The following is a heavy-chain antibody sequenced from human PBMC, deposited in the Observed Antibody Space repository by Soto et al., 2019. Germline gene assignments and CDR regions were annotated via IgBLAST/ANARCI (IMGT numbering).Heavy chain of an antibody. D-gene: IGHD3-16*01. CDR3: VCGGNFLVY. J-gene: IGHJ4*02. CDR1: GFTFSTYW. CDR2: INQDGSER. V-gene: IGHV3-7*01. Sequence: EVQLVESGGGLAQPGGSLRLPCAASGFTFSTYWMTWVRQPPGKGLEWVASINQDGSERYYVDSVRGRFTISRDNAKNSLYLQMNSLRAEDTAVYYCVCGGNFLVYWCQGTLVTVSP.